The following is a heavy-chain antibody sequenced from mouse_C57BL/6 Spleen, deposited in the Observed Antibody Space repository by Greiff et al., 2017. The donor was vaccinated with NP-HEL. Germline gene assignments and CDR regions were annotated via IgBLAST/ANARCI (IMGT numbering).Heavy chain of an antibody. CDR1: GYTFTSYW. Sequence: QVQLQQPGAELVRPGSSVKLSCKASGYTFTSYWMHWVKQRPIQGLEWIGNIDPSDSETHYNQKFKDKATLTVDKSSSTAYMQLSSLTSEDSAVYYCARLYYGSSYVGAMDYWGQGTSVTVSS. J-gene: IGHJ4*01. V-gene: IGHV1-52*01. CDR2: IDPSDSET. CDR3: ARLYYGSSYVGAMDY. D-gene: IGHD1-1*01.